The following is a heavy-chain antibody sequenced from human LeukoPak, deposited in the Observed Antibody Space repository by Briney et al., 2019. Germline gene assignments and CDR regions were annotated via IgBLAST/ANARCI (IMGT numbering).Heavy chain of an antibody. V-gene: IGHV3-30-3*01. Sequence: GGPLRLSCAASGFTFSSYAMSWVRQAPGKGLEWVAAISSDGSNNYYADSVKGRFTISRDNSNNTLYLQMNSLRVDDMAVYYCARDEVSSWYDYFDSWGQGTLVTVSS. CDR2: ISSDGSNN. CDR1: GFTFSSYA. CDR3: ARDEVSSWYDYFDS. J-gene: IGHJ4*02. D-gene: IGHD6-13*01.